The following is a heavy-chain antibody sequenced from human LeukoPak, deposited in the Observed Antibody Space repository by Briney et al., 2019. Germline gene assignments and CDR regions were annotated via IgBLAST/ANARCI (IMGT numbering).Heavy chain of an antibody. D-gene: IGHD5-12*01. CDR1: GGSISSSSYY. J-gene: IGHJ3*02. Sequence: SETLSLTCTVSGGSISSSSYYWSWIRQPPGKGLEWIGYIYYSGSTNYNPSLKSRVTISVDTSKNQFSLKLSSVTAADTAVYYCARATLKAGNDAFDIWGQGTMVTVSS. CDR2: IYYSGST. V-gene: IGHV4-61*05. CDR3: ARATLKAGNDAFDI.